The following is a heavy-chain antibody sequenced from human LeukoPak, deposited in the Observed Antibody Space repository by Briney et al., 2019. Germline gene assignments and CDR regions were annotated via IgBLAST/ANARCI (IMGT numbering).Heavy chain of an antibody. CDR2: INHSGST. V-gene: IGHV4-34*01. CDR3: ARLNWGSGWYFDL. Sequence: SETLSLICADEGGSLSGCYWSWSRQPPGEGVEWMGAINHSGSTNYNPSLKSRVTISVDSSKSQFSLKLSSVTAADTAVYYCARLNWGSGWYFDLWGRGTLVTGSS. D-gene: IGHD7-27*01. CDR1: GGSLSGCY. J-gene: IGHJ2*01.